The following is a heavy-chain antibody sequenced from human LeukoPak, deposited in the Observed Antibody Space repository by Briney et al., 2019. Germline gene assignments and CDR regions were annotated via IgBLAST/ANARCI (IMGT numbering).Heavy chain of an antibody. CDR2: ISSSSPYI. CDR3: AKDYDSSGYPLYYFDY. D-gene: IGHD3-22*01. Sequence: GGSLRLSCAASGFTFSDYSMNWVRQAPGKGLEWVSSISSSSPYIYYTDSVKGRFTISRDNAKNSLYLQMNSLRAEDTALYYCAKDYDSSGYPLYYFDYWGQGTLVTVSS. V-gene: IGHV3-21*04. CDR1: GFTFSDYS. J-gene: IGHJ4*02.